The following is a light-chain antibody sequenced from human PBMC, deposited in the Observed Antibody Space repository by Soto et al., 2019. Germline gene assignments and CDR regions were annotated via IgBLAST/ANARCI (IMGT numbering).Light chain of an antibody. V-gene: IGKV3-20*01. J-gene: IGKJ5*01. CDR3: QQYGSSPRT. CDR1: QSVSSSY. Sequence: EIVLTQSPGTLSLSPGERATLSCRASQSVSSSYLAWYQQKPGQAPRLLIYGASSRATGIPDRFSGSGSGTDFTLTISRLEPEDFAVYYCQQYGSSPRTFGQGKRLEI. CDR2: GAS.